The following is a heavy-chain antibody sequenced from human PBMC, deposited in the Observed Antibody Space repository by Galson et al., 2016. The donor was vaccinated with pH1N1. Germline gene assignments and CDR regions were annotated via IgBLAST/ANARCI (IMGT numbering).Heavy chain of an antibody. J-gene: IGHJ5*02. CDR3: ARQGDSSGWES. V-gene: IGHV5-51*01. D-gene: IGHD6-19*01. CDR2: IFPGDSDT. Sequence: QSGAEVKKPGESLKISCKGFGYSFSSYWIGWVRQMPGKGLEWMGIIFPGDSDTTYNPSFQGQVTISADKSISTAYRQWSSLKDSDTAMYYCARQGDSSGWESSGQGAQVTVSS. CDR1: GYSFSSYW.